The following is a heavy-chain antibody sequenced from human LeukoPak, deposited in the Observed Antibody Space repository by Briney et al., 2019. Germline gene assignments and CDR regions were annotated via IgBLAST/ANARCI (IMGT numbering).Heavy chain of an antibody. CDR3: ARVDAFDL. CDR2: ISSSSSYI. J-gene: IGHJ3*01. CDR1: GFTFSSYD. Sequence: PGGSLRPSCAASGFTFSSYDMNWVRQAPGKGLEWVSYISSSSSYIYYADSVKGRFTISRDNAKNSLYLQMNSLRAEDTAVYYCARVDAFDLWGQGTMVTVSS. V-gene: IGHV3-21*01.